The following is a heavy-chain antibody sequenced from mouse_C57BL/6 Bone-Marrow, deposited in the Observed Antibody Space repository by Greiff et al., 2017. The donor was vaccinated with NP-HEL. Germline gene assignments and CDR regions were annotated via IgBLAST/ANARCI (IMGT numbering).Heavy chain of an antibody. Sequence: VQLQQSGPELVKPGASVKMSCKASGYTFTDYNMHWVKQSHGKSLEWIGYINPNNGGTSYNQKFKGKATLTVNKSSSTAYLELRSLTSEDSAVYYGARPGGGGNYYFDYWGQGTTLTVSS. CDR3: ARPGGGGNYYFDY. J-gene: IGHJ2*01. V-gene: IGHV1-22*01. CDR1: GYTFTDYN. D-gene: IGHD2-1*01. CDR2: INPNNGGT.